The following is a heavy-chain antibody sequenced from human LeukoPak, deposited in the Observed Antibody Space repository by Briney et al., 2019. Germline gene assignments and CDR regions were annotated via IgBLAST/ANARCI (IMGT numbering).Heavy chain of an antibody. CDR2: IKHSGGT. CDR1: GGSFSGYS. CDR3: ARRGGYNYGFDY. D-gene: IGHD5-18*01. Sequence: SETLSLTCTIYGGSFSGYSWTWIRQPPGEGLEWIGEIKHSGGTNYNPSLKSRVTISVDTSKNQFSLKLSSVTAADTAVYYCARRGGYNYGFDYWGQGTLVTVSS. V-gene: IGHV4-34*01. J-gene: IGHJ4*02.